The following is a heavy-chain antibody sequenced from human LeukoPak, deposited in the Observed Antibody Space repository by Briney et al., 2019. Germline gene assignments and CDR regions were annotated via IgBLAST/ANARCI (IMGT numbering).Heavy chain of an antibody. Sequence: SGGSLRLSCAASRFTFSSYEMNWVRQTPGKGLEWVSYISSSGSTISYADSVKGRFTISRDNAKNSLYLRMNSLRADDTAVYYCAREAAADVFDIWGQGTMVTVSS. V-gene: IGHV3-48*03. CDR1: RFTFSSYE. CDR3: AREAAADVFDI. D-gene: IGHD6-13*01. J-gene: IGHJ3*02. CDR2: ISSSGSTI.